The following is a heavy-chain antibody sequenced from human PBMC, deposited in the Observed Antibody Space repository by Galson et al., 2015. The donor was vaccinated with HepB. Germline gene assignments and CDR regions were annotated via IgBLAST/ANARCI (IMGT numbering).Heavy chain of an antibody. V-gene: IGHV3-66*02. CDR1: GFTVSSNY. D-gene: IGHD6-13*01. CDR3: AREWARIAAAGNRVYYYGMDV. J-gene: IGHJ6*02. CDR2: IYSGGST. Sequence: SLRLSCAASGFTVSSNYMSWVRQAPGKGLEWVSVIYSGGSTYYADSVKGRFTISRDNSKNTLYLQMNSLRAEDTAVYYCAREWARIAAAGNRVYYYGMDVWGQGTTVTVSS.